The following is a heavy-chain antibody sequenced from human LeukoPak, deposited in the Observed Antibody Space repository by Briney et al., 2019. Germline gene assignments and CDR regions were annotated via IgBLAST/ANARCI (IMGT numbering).Heavy chain of an antibody. CDR3: ARTSGFFDSSGFYQQNPYYFQY. Sequence: SETLSLTCAASGDSFIGYFWTWIRQAPGKGLEWIGDINHSGRTNYNPSLQRRVSISVDTSKNQFSLNVTSVTGADTAVYYCARTSGFFDSSGFYQQNPYYFQYWGQGVLVAVSS. D-gene: IGHD3-22*01. V-gene: IGHV4-34*01. CDR2: INHSGRT. J-gene: IGHJ4*02. CDR1: GDSFIGYF.